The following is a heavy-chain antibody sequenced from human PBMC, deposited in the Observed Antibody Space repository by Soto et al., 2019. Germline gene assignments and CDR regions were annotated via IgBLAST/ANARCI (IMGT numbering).Heavy chain of an antibody. Sequence: EVQLVESGGGLVKPGGSLRLSCAASGFTFSKYSMNWVRQAPGKGLEWVSSISSSSSYIYYADSVKGRFTISRDNAKNSLYLELSSLRVEDTAVYYCARPVGVTDYWGQGTLVTVSS. CDR3: ARPVGVTDY. D-gene: IGHD1-26*01. CDR1: GFTFSKYS. CDR2: ISSSSSYI. V-gene: IGHV3-21*02. J-gene: IGHJ4*02.